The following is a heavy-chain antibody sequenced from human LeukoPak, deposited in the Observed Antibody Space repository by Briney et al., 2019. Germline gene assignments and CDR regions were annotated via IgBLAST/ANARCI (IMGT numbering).Heavy chain of an antibody. CDR3: ARDLGELGYNWFDP. CDR1: GFTFSSYG. V-gene: IGHV3-33*01. CDR2: IWYDGSNK. Sequence: GGSLRLSCAASGFTFSSYGMHWARQAPGKGLEWVAVIWYDGSNKYYADSVKGRFTISRDNSKNTLYLQMNSLRAEDTAVYYCARDLGELGYNWFDPWGQGTLVTVSS. D-gene: IGHD1-26*01. J-gene: IGHJ5*02.